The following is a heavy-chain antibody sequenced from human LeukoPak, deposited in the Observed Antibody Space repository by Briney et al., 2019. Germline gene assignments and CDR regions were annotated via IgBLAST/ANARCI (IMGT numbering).Heavy chain of an antibody. J-gene: IGHJ4*02. CDR3: ARKDFWSGYIDY. V-gene: IGHV1-46*03. CDR2: INPSGGST. Sequence: ASVKVSCKASGGTFSSYTISWVRQAPGQGLEWMGIINPSGGSTSYAQKFQGRVTMTRDTSTSTVYMELSSLRSEDTAVYYCARKDFWSGYIDYWGQGTLVTVSS. CDR1: GGTFSSYT. D-gene: IGHD3-3*01.